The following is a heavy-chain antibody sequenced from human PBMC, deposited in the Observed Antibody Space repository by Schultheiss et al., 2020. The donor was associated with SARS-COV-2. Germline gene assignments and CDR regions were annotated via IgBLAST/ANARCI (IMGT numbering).Heavy chain of an antibody. Sequence: GGSLRLSCAASGFTFSSYGMHWVRQAPGKGLEWVSAISGSGGSTYYADSVKGRFTISRDNSKNTLYLQMNSLRAEDTAVYYCAKDPAYCGGDCSDAFDIWGQGTMVTVSS. D-gene: IGHD2-21*01. CDR3: AKDPAYCGGDCSDAFDI. CDR2: ISGSGGST. J-gene: IGHJ3*02. V-gene: IGHV3-23*01. CDR1: GFTFSSYG.